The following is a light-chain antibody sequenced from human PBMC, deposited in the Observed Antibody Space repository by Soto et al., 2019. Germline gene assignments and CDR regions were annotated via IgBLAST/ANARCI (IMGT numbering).Light chain of an antibody. CDR1: QTVSSSQ. V-gene: IGKV3-20*01. J-gene: IGKJ2*01. Sequence: EIVLTQSPGTLSLSPGERATLSCRASQTVSSSQLAWYQQKPGQAPRLLIYGASTTATGIPDRFSGGGSGTDFTLTISRLEPEDFAVYYCQQFGSSPDYTFGQGTKLDVK. CDR3: QQFGSSPDYT. CDR2: GAS.